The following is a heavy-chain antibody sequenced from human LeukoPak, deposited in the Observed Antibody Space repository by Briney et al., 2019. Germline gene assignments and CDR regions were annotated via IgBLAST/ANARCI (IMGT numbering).Heavy chain of an antibody. D-gene: IGHD6-19*01. CDR1: GYTFTGYY. J-gene: IGHJ5*02. CDR2: INPNSGGT. V-gene: IGHV1-2*04. CDR3: ARVPIAGSGWYGWFDP. Sequence: ASVKVSCTASGYTFTGYYMHWVRQAPGQGLEWMGWINPNSGGTNYAQKFQGWVTMTRDTSISTAYMELSRLRSDNTAVYYCARVPIAGSGWYGWFDPWGQGTLVTVSS.